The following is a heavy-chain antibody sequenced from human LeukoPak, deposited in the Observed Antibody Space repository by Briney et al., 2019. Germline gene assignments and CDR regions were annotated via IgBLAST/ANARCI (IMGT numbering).Heavy chain of an antibody. Sequence: PSETLSLTCTVSGGSISSYYWSWIRQPPGKGLEWIGYIYYSGSTNYNPSHKSRATISVDTSKNQFSLKLSSVTAADTAVYYCARGLYYGSGSYYYFDYWGQGTLVTVSS. V-gene: IGHV4-59*01. CDR3: ARGLYYGSGSYYYFDY. CDR2: IYYSGST. D-gene: IGHD3-10*01. J-gene: IGHJ4*02. CDR1: GGSISSYY.